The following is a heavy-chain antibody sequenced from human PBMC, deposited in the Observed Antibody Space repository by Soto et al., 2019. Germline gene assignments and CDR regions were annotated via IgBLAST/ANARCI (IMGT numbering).Heavy chain of an antibody. CDR1: GFTFSTYW. CDR3: SREYYASGTH. D-gene: IGHD3-10*01. V-gene: IGHV3-74*01. Sequence: EVQLVESGGDLVQPGGSLRLSCAASGFTFSTYWMQWVRQVPGEGLVWVSSISESGDITGYADSVKGRFTISRDNAKNTLYLQMDGLRVEDTAIYYCSREYYASGTHWGQGTLVTVST. CDR2: ISESGDIT. J-gene: IGHJ1*01.